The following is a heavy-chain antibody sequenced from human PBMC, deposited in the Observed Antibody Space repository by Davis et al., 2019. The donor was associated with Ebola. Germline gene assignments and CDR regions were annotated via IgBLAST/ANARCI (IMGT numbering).Heavy chain of an antibody. CDR3: ARVRYCGGDCSRHYYYGMDV. J-gene: IGHJ6*04. CDR1: GYTFTSYY. Sequence: ASVKVSCKASGYTFTSYYMHWVRQAPGQGLEWMGRINPNSGGTNYAQKFQGRVTMTRDTSISTAYMELSRLRSDDTAVYYCARVRYCGGDCSRHYYYGMDVWGKGTTVTVSS. V-gene: IGHV1-2*06. CDR2: INPNSGGT. D-gene: IGHD2-21*02.